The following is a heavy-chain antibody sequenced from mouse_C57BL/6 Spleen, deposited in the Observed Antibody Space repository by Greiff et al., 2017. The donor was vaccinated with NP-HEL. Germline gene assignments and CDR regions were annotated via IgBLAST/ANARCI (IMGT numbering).Heavy chain of an antibody. CDR1: GYTFTSYW. J-gene: IGHJ1*03. CDR3: ARGNYYGSSYRYFDV. D-gene: IGHD1-1*01. CDR2: IDPSDSYT. Sequence: QVQLQQPGAELVRPGTSVKLSCKASGYTFTSYWMHWVKQRPGQGLEWIGVIDPSDSYTNYNQKFKGKATLTVDTSSSTAYMQLSSLTSEDSAVYYCARGNYYGSSYRYFDVWGTGTTVTVSS. V-gene: IGHV1-59*01.